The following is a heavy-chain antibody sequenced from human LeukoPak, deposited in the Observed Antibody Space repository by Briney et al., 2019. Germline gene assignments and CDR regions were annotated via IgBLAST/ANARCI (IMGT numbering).Heavy chain of an antibody. Sequence: GGSLRLSCAASGFTFSSYWMSWVRQAPGKGLEWVSAISGSGGSTYYADSVKGRFTISRDNSKNTLFLQINGLSAEDTAVYYCAKGAYYDSGGYRYYYYYMDVWGKGTTVTVSS. J-gene: IGHJ6*03. CDR3: AKGAYYDSGGYRYYYYYMDV. CDR1: GFTFSSYW. D-gene: IGHD3-22*01. V-gene: IGHV3-23*01. CDR2: ISGSGGST.